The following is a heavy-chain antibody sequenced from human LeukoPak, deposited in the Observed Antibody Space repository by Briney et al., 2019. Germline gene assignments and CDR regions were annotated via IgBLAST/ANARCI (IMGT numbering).Heavy chain of an antibody. CDR2: INQDGSEK. CDR1: GFTFSSYV. J-gene: IGHJ6*02. Sequence: PGGSLRLSCAASGFTFSSYVMRWLRQAPGKGLEWVATINQDGSEKYYVDSVKGRFAISRDNAKNSLYLQMNSLRAEDTAVYYCAKDSRATAFGSGLYYYYGMDVWGQGTTVTVSS. V-gene: IGHV3-7*01. CDR3: AKDSRATAFGSGLYYYYGMDV. D-gene: IGHD3-10*01.